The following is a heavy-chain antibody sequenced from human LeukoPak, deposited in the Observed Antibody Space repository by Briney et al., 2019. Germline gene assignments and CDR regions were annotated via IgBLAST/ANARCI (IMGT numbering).Heavy chain of an antibody. CDR2: IHNSGST. Sequence: SETLSLTCTVSGDSISSSSYYWGWIRQPPGKGLEWIGSIHNSGSTYYNPSLKSRVTISVDTSKNQLSLKLSSVTAADTAVYFCARGRRLRRVYYMDVWGKGTTVTVSS. D-gene: IGHD4-17*01. CDR1: GDSISSSSYY. J-gene: IGHJ6*03. CDR3: ARGRRLRRVYYMDV. V-gene: IGHV4-39*01.